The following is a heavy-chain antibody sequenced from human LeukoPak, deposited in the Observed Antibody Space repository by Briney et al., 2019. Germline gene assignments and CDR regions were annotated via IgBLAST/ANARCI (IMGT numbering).Heavy chain of an antibody. D-gene: IGHD1-26*01. J-gene: IGHJ6*04. V-gene: IGHV1-69*13. CDR3: AGAGNYYYGMDV. CDR2: IIPIFGTA. CDR1: GGTFSSYA. Sequence: GASVKVSCKASGGTFSSYAISWVRQAPGQGLEWMGGIIPIFGTANYAQKFQGRVTITADESTSTAYMELSSLRSEDTAVYYCAGAGNYYYGMDVWGKGATVTVSS.